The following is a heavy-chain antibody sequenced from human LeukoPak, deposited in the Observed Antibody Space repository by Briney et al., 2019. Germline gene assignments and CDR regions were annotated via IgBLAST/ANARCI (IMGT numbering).Heavy chain of an antibody. V-gene: IGHV3-30*03. CDR2: ISYDGSNK. D-gene: IGHD5-24*01. CDR1: GFTFSSYG. Sequence: WGSLRLSCAASGFTFSSYGMHWVRQAPGKGLEWVAVISYDGSNKYYADSVKGRFTISRDHSTITLYLQLNSLSAEDTAVYCCARKEMASNWGQATLVTVSS. J-gene: IGHJ4*02. CDR3: ARKEMASN.